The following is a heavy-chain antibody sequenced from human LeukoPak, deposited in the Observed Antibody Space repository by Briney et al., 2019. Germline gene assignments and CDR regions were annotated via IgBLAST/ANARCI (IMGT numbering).Heavy chain of an antibody. Sequence: ASVKVSCKVSGYTRTELSMHWVRQAPGKGLEWMGGFDPEDGETIYAQKFQGRVTMTEDTSTDTAYMELSSLRSEDTAVYYCATDQYGDYKAFFDIWGQGTMVTVSS. CDR3: ATDQYGDYKAFFDI. J-gene: IGHJ3*02. CDR1: GYTRTELS. CDR2: FDPEDGET. V-gene: IGHV1-24*01. D-gene: IGHD4-17*01.